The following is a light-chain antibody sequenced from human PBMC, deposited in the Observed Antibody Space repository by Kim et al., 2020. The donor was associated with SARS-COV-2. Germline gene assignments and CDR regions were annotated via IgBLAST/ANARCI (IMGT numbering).Light chain of an antibody. Sequence: YEQTQPPSVSVSPGQTARITCSGDALPKQYAYWYQQKPGQAPVLVIYKDSERPSGIPERFSGSSSGTTVTLTISGVQAEDEADYYCQSADSSGTSLVFGGGTQLTVL. J-gene: IGLJ3*02. V-gene: IGLV3-25*03. CDR2: KDS. CDR3: QSADSSGTSLV. CDR1: ALPKQY.